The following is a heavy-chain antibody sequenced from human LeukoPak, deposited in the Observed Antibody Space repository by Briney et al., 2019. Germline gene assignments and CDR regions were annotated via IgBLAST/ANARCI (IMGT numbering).Heavy chain of an antibody. J-gene: IGHJ6*03. CDR3: ARASYSISNRYYHYNYMDV. V-gene: IGHV4-39*07. Sequence: SETLSLTCTVSGGSISSSSYYWGWIRQPPGKGLEWIGSIYYSGSTYYNPSLKSRVTISVDTSKNHFSLKLTSVTAADTAVYYCARASYSISNRYYHYNYMDVWGKGTTVTVSS. D-gene: IGHD6-6*01. CDR2: IYYSGST. CDR1: GGSISSSSYY.